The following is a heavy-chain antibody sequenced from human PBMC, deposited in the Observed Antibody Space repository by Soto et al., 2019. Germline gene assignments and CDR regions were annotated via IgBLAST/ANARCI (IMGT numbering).Heavy chain of an antibody. J-gene: IGHJ4*02. CDR2: TYYRSKWYN. CDR1: GDSVSSNSAA. D-gene: IGHD3-10*01. V-gene: IGHV6-1*01. Sequence: SQTLSLTCAISGDSVSSNSAAWNLIRQSPSRGLEWLGRTYYRSKWYNDYAFSVRSRITINPDTSRNQFSLQLNAVTPEDTAVYYCARSKGDLDYWGQGTLVTVSS. CDR3: ARSKGDLDY.